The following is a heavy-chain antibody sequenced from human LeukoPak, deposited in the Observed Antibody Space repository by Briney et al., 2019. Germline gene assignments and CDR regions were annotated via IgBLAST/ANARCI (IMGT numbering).Heavy chain of an antibody. J-gene: IGHJ5*02. Sequence: SETLSLTCAVYGGSFSGYYWGWIRQPPGKGLEWIGSIYYTGYTDYNPSLKSRVTISVVTSKNQFSLKLSSVTAADTAVYYCASAPSLYRSGSFYHEKGFDPWGQGTLVTVSS. CDR3: ASAPSLYRSGSFYHEKGFDP. V-gene: IGHV4-34*01. CDR2: IYYTGYT. D-gene: IGHD3-10*01. CDR1: GGSFSGYY.